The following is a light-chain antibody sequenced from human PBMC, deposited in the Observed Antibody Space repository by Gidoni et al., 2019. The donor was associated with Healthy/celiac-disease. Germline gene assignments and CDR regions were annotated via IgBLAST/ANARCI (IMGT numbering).Light chain of an antibody. V-gene: IGKV3-11*01. CDR2: DAS. J-gene: IGKJ1*01. CDR1: QSVSSY. CDR3: QQRSNWPPGGT. Sequence: IVLTQSPATLSLSPGERATLSCRASQSVSSYLAWYQQKPGQAPRLLIYDASNRATGIPARFSCSGSGTDFTLTISSLEPEDFAVYYCQQRSNWPPGGTFXQXTKVEIK.